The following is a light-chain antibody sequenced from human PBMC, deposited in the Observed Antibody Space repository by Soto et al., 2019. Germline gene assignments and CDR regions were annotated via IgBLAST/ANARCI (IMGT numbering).Light chain of an antibody. J-gene: IGKJ1*01. CDR2: KAS. CDR3: QHYNSYSEA. V-gene: IGKV1-5*03. CDR1: QTISSW. Sequence: DIRMTQSPSTLSGSVGDRATLTCRASQTISSWLAWYQQKPGQAPKLLIYKASTLKSGVPSRFSGSGSGTEFTLTISSLQPDDFATYYCQHYNSYSEAFGQGTKVDI.